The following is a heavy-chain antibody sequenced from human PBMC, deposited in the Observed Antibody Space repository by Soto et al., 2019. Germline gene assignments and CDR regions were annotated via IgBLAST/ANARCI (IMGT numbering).Heavy chain of an antibody. CDR1: GYTFTSYG. D-gene: IGHD1-26*01. CDR2: ISAYNYNT. J-gene: IGHJ5*02. Sequence: QVQLVQSGAEVKKPGASVKVSCKASGYTFTSYGLSWVRQAPGQGLEWMGRISAYNYNTNYAQKLQGRVTMTTDTSKSTAYMELRSLRSDDTAVYYCAKVVGALGHWFDPWGHGTQVIDSS. V-gene: IGHV1-18*01. CDR3: AKVVGALGHWFDP.